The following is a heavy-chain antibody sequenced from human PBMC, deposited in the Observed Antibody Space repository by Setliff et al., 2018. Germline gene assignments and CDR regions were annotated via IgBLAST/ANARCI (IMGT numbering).Heavy chain of an antibody. CDR3: ARDRDSSGYPYYFDY. Sequence: ASVKVSCKASGYTFTGYYMHWVRQAPGQGLEWMGWINPNSGGTNYAQKFQGWVTMTRDTSISTAYMELSRLRSDDTAVYYCARDRDSSGYPYYFDYWGQVTLVTVSS. CDR2: INPNSGGT. J-gene: IGHJ4*02. V-gene: IGHV1-2*04. CDR1: GYTFTGYY. D-gene: IGHD3-22*01.